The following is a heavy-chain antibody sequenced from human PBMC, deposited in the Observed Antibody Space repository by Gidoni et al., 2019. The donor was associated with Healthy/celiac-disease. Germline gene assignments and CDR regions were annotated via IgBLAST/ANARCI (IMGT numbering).Heavy chain of an antibody. Sequence: EVQLVESGGGLVKPGGSLRLSCADSGFTFSNGWMSWVRQAPGKGLEWVGRIKSKTDGGTTDYAAPVKGRFTISRDDSKNTLYLQMNSLKTEDTAVYYCTTEDSSWGSLDYWGQGTLVTVSS. V-gene: IGHV3-15*01. J-gene: IGHJ4*02. CDR1: GFTFSNGW. D-gene: IGHD6-6*01. CDR3: TTEDSSWGSLDY. CDR2: IKSKTDGGTT.